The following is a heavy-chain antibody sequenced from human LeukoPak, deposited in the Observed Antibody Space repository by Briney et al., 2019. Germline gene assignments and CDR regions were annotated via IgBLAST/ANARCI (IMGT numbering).Heavy chain of an antibody. V-gene: IGHV3-23*01. Sequence: PGGSLRLSCAASGFTFSASAMNWVRQAPGKGLEWVSAISGSGGSTYYADSVKGRFTISRDNSKNTLYLQMNSLRAEDTAVYYCAKLGLWQWLEDDYWGQGTLVTVSS. D-gene: IGHD6-19*01. CDR2: ISGSGGST. J-gene: IGHJ4*02. CDR3: AKLGLWQWLEDDY. CDR1: GFTFSASA.